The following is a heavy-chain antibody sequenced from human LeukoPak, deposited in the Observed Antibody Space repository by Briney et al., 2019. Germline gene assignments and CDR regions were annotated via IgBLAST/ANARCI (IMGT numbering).Heavy chain of an antibody. CDR1: GFTFSAYS. V-gene: IGHV3-69-1*01. Sequence: GGSLRLSCAASGFTFSAYSMNWVRQAPGKGLEWVSSITSGDFVYFADSLKGRFTISRDNGKSSLYLQMNSPRAEDTAVYYCARGGFNMVREVIIPSNSYFYYMDIWGKGTTVTVSS. D-gene: IGHD3-10*01. J-gene: IGHJ6*03. CDR2: ITSGDFV. CDR3: ARGGFNMVREVIIPSNSYFYYMDI.